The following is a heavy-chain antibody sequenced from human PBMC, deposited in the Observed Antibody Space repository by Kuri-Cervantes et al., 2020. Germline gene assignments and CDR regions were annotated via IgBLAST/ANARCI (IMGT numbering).Heavy chain of an antibody. V-gene: IGHV3-33*01. D-gene: IGHD4-17*01. CDR1: GFVFSNYG. Sequence: GESLKISCAASGFVFSNYGMHWVRQAAGKGLEWVAVIRLDGNNIYYGDSVKGRFTISRDNSKNTLYLQMNSLRAEDTAVYYCARDRATVTTETKPRRHGMDVWGQGTTVTVSS. CDR3: ARDRATVTTETKPRRHGMDV. J-gene: IGHJ6*02. CDR2: IRLDGNNI.